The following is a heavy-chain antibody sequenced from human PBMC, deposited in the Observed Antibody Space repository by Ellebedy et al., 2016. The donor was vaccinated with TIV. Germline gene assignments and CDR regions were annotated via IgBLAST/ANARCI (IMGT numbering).Heavy chain of an antibody. D-gene: IGHD2-2*01. J-gene: IGHJ4*02. CDR3: ARDQCSSTSCSELFF. CDR1: GFTFSSYS. Sequence: GESLKISCAASGFTFSSYSMNWVRQAPGKGLEWVSSISSSSSYIYYADSVKGRFTISRDNAKNSLYLQMNSLRAEDTAVYYCARDQCSSTSCSELFFWGQGTLVTVSS. V-gene: IGHV3-21*01. CDR2: ISSSSSYI.